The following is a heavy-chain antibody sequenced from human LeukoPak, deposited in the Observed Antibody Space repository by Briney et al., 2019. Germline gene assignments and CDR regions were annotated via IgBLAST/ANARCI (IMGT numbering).Heavy chain of an antibody. Sequence: ASVKVSCKASGYTFTGYYMHWVRQAPGQGLEWMGWINPNSGGTNYAQKFQGRVTMTRYTSISTAYMELSRLRSDDTAVYYCARDHSSSWYGEIDYWGQGTLVTVSS. CDR1: GYTFTGYY. CDR3: ARDHSSSWYGEIDY. D-gene: IGHD6-13*01. CDR2: INPNSGGT. J-gene: IGHJ4*02. V-gene: IGHV1-2*02.